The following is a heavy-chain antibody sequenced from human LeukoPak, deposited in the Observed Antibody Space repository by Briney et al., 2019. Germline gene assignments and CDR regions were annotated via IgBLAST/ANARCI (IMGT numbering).Heavy chain of an antibody. J-gene: IGHJ4*02. CDR2: ISGNSNVK. D-gene: IGHD4-17*01. CDR3: ARDLPVTREFDY. Sequence: PGGSLRLSCAVSGFTFSSYSINWVRQAPGKGLEWVSYISGNSNVKNYADSVKGRFTISRDNAKNSLYLRMNSLRAEDTAVYYCARDLPVTREFDYWGQRTLVTVSS. V-gene: IGHV3-48*01. CDR1: GFTFSSYS.